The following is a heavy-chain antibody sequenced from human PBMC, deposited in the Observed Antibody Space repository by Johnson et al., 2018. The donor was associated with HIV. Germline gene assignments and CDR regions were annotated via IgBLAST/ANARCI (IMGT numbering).Heavy chain of an antibody. Sequence: QVQLVESGGGLVQPGGSLRLSCAASGFTVSSNYMSWVRQAPGQGLEWVAVISYDGSNKYYADSVKGRFTISRDNSKNTLSLQMNSPRVDDTAIYYCAKDLRVYTCDAFDIWGQGTMVTVSS. CDR2: ISYDGSNK. CDR1: GFTVSSNY. CDR3: AKDLRVYTCDAFDI. V-gene: IGHV3-30*18. D-gene: IGHD5/OR15-5a*01. J-gene: IGHJ3*02.